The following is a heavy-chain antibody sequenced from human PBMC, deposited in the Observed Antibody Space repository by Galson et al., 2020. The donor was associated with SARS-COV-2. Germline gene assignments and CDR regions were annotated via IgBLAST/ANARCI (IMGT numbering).Heavy chain of an antibody. CDR3: ARNEGYCSGGSCYSDDAFDI. CDR2: IYYSGST. J-gene: IGHJ3*02. D-gene: IGHD2-15*01. V-gene: IGHV4-59*08. Sequence: ETSETLSLTCTVSGGSISSYYWSWIRQPPGKGLEWIGYIYYSGSTNYNPSLKSRVTISVDTSKNQFSLKLSSVTAADTAVYYCARNEGYCSGGSCYSDDAFDIWGQGTMVTVSS. CDR1: GGSISSYY.